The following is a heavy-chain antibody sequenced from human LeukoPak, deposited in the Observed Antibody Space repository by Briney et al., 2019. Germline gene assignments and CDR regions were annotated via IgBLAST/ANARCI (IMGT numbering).Heavy chain of an antibody. CDR1: GFTFSAYF. Sequence: GGSLRLSCSASGFTFSAYFMHWVRQAPGKGLEYVSSISSNEYDTYYADSVKGRFTISRDNSRNTLFLQMSSLRAEDTAVYYCVKDLNGTWSFDYWGQGTLVTVSS. D-gene: IGHD2-8*01. J-gene: IGHJ4*02. CDR2: ISSNEYDT. V-gene: IGHV3-64D*06. CDR3: VKDLNGTWSFDY.